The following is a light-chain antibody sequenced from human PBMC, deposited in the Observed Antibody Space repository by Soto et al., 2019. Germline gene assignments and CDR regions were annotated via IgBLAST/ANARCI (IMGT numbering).Light chain of an antibody. J-gene: IGKJ2*01. CDR3: QQGHNWPLT. Sequence: EIAMTQSPATLSVSPGERATLSCRAIQSISTELAWYQQIPGQPPRLLIYSPSTRATGVPARFTGSGSGSESTLTISGLQSEDFAIYYCQQGHNWPLTCGQGTRLEI. CDR1: QSISTE. V-gene: IGKV3-15*01. CDR2: SPS.